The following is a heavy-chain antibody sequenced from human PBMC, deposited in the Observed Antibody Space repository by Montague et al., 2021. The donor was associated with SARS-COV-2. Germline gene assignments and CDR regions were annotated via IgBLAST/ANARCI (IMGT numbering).Heavy chain of an antibody. D-gene: IGHD5-12*01. Sequence: TLSLTCTVSGGSISSGGYNWSWIRQPPGKGLEWIGYIYYSGSTYYNPSLKSRVTISVDTSKNQFSLKLSSVTAADTAVYYCARDRYSGYVLDAFDIWGQGTMVTVSS. J-gene: IGHJ3*02. CDR2: IYYSGST. V-gene: IGHV4-31*03. CDR3: ARDRYSGYVLDAFDI. CDR1: GGSISSGGYN.